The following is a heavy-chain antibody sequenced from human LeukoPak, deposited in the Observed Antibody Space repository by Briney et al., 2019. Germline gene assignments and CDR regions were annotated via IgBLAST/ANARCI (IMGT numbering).Heavy chain of an antibody. V-gene: IGHV4-34*01. CDR2: INHSGST. D-gene: IGHD4-17*01. CDR3: ARLPESGYGVSDY. CDR1: GGSFSGYY. Sequence: SETLSLTCAVYGGSFSGYYWSWIRQPPGKGLEWIGEINHSGSTNYNPSLKSRVTISVDTSKNQFSLKLSSVIAADTAVYYCARLPESGYGVSDYWGQGTLVTVSS. J-gene: IGHJ4*02.